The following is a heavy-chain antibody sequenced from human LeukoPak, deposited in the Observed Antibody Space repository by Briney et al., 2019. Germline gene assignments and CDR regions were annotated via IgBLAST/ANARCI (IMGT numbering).Heavy chain of an antibody. CDR3: ARENVSTAMNMGIDY. J-gene: IGHJ4*02. CDR1: GYTFTSYY. V-gene: IGHV1-46*01. Sequence: ASVKVSCKASGYTFTSYYMHWVRQAPGQGLEWMGIINPSGGSTSYAQKFQGRVTMTRDTSTSTVYMELSSLRSEDTAVYYCARENVSTAMNMGIDYWGQGTLVTVSS. CDR2: INPSGGST. D-gene: IGHD5-18*01.